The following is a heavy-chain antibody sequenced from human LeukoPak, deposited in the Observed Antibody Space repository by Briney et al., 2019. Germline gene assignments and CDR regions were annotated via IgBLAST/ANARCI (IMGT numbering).Heavy chain of an antibody. V-gene: IGHV4-59*01. CDR2: IYYSGST. Sequence: PSETLSLTCTVSGGSISSYYWSWIRQPPGKGLEWIGYIYYSGSTNYNPSLKSRVTISVDTSKNQFSLKLSSVTAADTAVYYCARDSPYGGNSYYYYGMDVWGQGTTVTVSS. D-gene: IGHD4-23*01. CDR3: ARDSPYGGNSYYYYGMDV. J-gene: IGHJ6*02. CDR1: GGSISSYY.